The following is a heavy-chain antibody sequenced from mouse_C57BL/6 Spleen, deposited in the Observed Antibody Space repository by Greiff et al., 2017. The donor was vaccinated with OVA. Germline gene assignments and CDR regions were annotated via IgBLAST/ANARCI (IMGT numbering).Heavy chain of an antibody. D-gene: IGHD4-1*01. Sequence: VQLQQSGAELVKPGASVKISCKASGYAFSSYWMHWVKQRPGKGLEWIGQIYPGDGDTNYNGKFKGKATLTADKSSSTAYMQLSSLTSEDSAVYFCARGTGTLYAMDYWGQGTSVTVSS. J-gene: IGHJ4*01. CDR3: ARGTGTLYAMDY. V-gene: IGHV1-80*01. CDR2: IYPGDGDT. CDR1: GYAFSSYW.